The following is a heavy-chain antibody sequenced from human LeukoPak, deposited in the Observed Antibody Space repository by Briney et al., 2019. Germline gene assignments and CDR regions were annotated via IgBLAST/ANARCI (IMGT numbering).Heavy chain of an antibody. J-gene: IGHJ4*02. Sequence: GGSLRLSCAASGFTFSSYSMNWVRQAPGKGLEWVAVISYDGSTKYYADSVKGRITISRDNSNNTLYLQMNSLRTEDTAVYYCAGGSSGRFDYWGQGTLVTVSS. V-gene: IGHV3-30*03. CDR2: ISYDGSTK. CDR3: AGGSSGRFDY. D-gene: IGHD6-19*01. CDR1: GFTFSSYS.